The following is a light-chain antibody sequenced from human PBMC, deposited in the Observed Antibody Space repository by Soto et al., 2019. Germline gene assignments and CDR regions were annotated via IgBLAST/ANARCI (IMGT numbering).Light chain of an antibody. V-gene: IGKV1-33*01. CDR2: DAY. Sequence: IQMTQSPSSMSASVGDRSTSTRQATQDIRKYLNWYQQKPGKANKLLIYDAYNLETGVTSRFSGSGSGTDFTLTISSLQPEDIATYYCQQYDNLPITFGQGTRLEIK. J-gene: IGKJ5*01. CDR3: QQYDNLPIT. CDR1: QDIRKY.